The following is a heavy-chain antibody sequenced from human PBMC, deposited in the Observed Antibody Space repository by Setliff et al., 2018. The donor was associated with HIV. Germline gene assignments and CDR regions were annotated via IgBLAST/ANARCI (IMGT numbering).Heavy chain of an antibody. CDR3: THRRRDGFIPY. CDR2: IYWDDDK. D-gene: IGHD2-21*01. V-gene: IGHV2-5*02. CDR1: GFSLSATSMG. J-gene: IGHJ4*02. Sequence: SGPTLVNPTQTLPLTCTFSGFSLSATSMGVGWVRQPPGKALEWLALIYWDDDKRYSPSLESRLTITKDTSKNQVVLTMTNMDSVDTATYYCTHRRRDGFIPYWGQGTRVTVSS.